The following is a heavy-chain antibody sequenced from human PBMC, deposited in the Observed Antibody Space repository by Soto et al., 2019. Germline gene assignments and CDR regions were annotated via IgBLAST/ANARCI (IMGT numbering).Heavy chain of an antibody. J-gene: IGHJ4*02. CDR2: IYYSGST. CDR1: GGSISSSKW. D-gene: IGHD3-22*01. CDR3: ARFDYYDNSAYLDFGPK. Sequence: SETLSLTCGVSGGSISSSKWWTWVRQPPGKGLEWIGYIYYSGSTNYNPSLKSRVTISVDTSKNQLSLKLSSVTAADTAVYYCARFDYYDNSAYLDFGPKWGQGTLVTVSS. V-gene: IGHV4-4*02.